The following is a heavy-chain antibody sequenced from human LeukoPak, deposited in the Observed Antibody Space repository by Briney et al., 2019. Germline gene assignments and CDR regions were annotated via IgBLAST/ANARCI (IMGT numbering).Heavy chain of an antibody. CDR2: INHSGST. Sequence: SETLSLTCAVYGGSFSGYYWSWIRQPPGKGLEWIGEINHSGSTNYNPSLKSRVTISVDTSKNQFSLKLSSVTAADTAVYYCARQGPTYDSSGYYDYWGLGTLVTVSS. V-gene: IGHV4-34*01. J-gene: IGHJ4*02. CDR3: ARQGPTYDSSGYYDY. CDR1: GGSFSGYY. D-gene: IGHD3-22*01.